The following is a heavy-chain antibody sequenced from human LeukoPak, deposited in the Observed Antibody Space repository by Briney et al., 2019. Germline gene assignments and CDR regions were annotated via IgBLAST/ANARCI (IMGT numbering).Heavy chain of an antibody. CDR3: AKEDYDILTGYYWGGGVGMDV. V-gene: IGHV3-23*01. Sequence: GGSLRLSCAASGFTFSSYAMSWVRQAPGKGLEWVSAISGSGGSTYYADSVKGRFTISRGNSKNTLYLQMNSLRAEDTAVYYCAKEDYDILTGYYWGGGVGMDVWGQGTTVTVSS. D-gene: IGHD3-9*01. CDR1: GFTFSSYA. J-gene: IGHJ6*02. CDR2: ISGSGGST.